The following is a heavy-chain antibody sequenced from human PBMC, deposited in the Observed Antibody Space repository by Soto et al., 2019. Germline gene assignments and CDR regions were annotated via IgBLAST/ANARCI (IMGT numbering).Heavy chain of an antibody. Sequence: SETLSLTCTVSGGSISSYYWTWIRQPPGKGLEWIGYIYYSGSTNYNPSLKSRVTISVDTSKNQFSLKLSSVTAADTAVYYCARDLAYSSGWYESSWFDPWGQGTLVTVS. V-gene: IGHV4-59*01. CDR1: GGSISSYY. D-gene: IGHD6-19*01. J-gene: IGHJ5*02. CDR3: ARDLAYSSGWYESSWFDP. CDR2: IYYSGST.